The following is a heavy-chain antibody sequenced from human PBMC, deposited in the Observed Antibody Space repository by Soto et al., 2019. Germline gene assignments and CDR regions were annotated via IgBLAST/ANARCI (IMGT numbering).Heavy chain of an antibody. J-gene: IGHJ5*02. D-gene: IGHD2-2*01. CDR2: IIHIFGTA. Sequence: QVQLVQSGAEVKKPGSSVKVSCKASGGTFSSYAISWVRQAPGQGLEWMGGIIHIFGTANYAQKFQGRVTITADESTSTAYMELSSLRSEDTAVYYCARDAGYCISTSCYVGFDPWGQGTLVTVSS. CDR3: ARDAGYCISTSCYVGFDP. CDR1: GGTFSSYA. V-gene: IGHV1-69*12.